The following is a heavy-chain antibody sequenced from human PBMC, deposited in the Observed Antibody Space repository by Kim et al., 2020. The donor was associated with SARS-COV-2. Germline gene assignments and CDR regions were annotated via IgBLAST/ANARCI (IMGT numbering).Heavy chain of an antibody. J-gene: IGHJ4*02. CDR2: IRSKAYGGTT. D-gene: IGHD2-2*01. CDR3: TRVGAHIVVVPAAMLFDY. Sequence: GGSLRLSCTASGFTFGDYAMSWFRQAPGKGLEWVGFIRSKAYGGTTEYAASVKGRFTISRDDSKSIAYLQMNSLKTEDTAVYYCTRVGAHIVVVPAAMLFDYWGQGTLVTVSS. CDR1: GFTFGDYA. V-gene: IGHV3-49*03.